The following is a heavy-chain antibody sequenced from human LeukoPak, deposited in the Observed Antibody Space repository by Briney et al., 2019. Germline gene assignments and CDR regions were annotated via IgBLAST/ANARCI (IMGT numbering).Heavy chain of an antibody. CDR1: GGSFSGYY. CDR2: INHSGST. J-gene: IGHJ6*02. V-gene: IGHV4-34*01. Sequence: SETLSLTCAVYGGSFSGYYWSWIRQPPGKGLEWIGEINHSGSTNYNPSLKSRVTISVDTSKNQFSLKLSSVTAADTAVYYCARALRYCSSTSCYNNYYYYGMDVWGQGTTVTVSS. CDR3: ARALRYCSSTSCYNNYYYYGMDV. D-gene: IGHD2-2*02.